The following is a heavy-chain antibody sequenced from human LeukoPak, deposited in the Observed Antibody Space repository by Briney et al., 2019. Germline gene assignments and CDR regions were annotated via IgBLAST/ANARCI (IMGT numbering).Heavy chain of an antibody. Sequence: PGGSLRLSCAASGFTFSSYAMSWVRQAPGKGLEWVSAISGSGGSTYYADSVKGRFTISRDNSKSTLYLQMNSLRAEDTAVYYCAKDFRDGYSPFDYWGQGTPVNVSS. D-gene: IGHD5-24*01. V-gene: IGHV3-23*01. J-gene: IGHJ4*02. CDR1: GFTFSSYA. CDR2: ISGSGGST. CDR3: AKDFRDGYSPFDY.